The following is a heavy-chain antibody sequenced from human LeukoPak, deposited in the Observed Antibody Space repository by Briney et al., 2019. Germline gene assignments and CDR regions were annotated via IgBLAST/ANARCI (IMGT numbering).Heavy chain of an antibody. J-gene: IGHJ6*04. CDR1: GFTFSSYA. CDR2: ISYDGSNK. Sequence: TGGSLRLSCAASGFTFSSYAMHWVRQAPGKGLEWVAVISYDGSNKYYADSVKGRFTISRDNSKNTLYLQMNSLRAEDTAVYYCARAGGSGTFYYYGMDVWGKGTTVTVSS. V-gene: IGHV3-30*04. CDR3: ARAGGSGTFYYYGMDV. D-gene: IGHD3-10*01.